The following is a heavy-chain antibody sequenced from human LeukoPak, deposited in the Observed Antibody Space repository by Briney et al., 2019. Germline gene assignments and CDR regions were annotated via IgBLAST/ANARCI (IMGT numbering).Heavy chain of an antibody. Sequence: SETLSLTCTVSGPSISSDYWSWVRHPPGKGLEWIGYLYYSGSTKYNPSLKSRGTMSVDTSKNQFTLKVSSVTAAHTAVYYCARQSGAAVWFDPWGQGTLGTVSS. CDR1: GPSISSDY. CDR2: LYYSGST. V-gene: IGHV4-59*08. CDR3: ARQSGAAVWFDP. D-gene: IGHD6-13*01. J-gene: IGHJ5*02.